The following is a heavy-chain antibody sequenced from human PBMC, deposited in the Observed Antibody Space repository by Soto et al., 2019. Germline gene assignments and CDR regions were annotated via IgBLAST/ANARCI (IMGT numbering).Heavy chain of an antibody. CDR1: GDSISVGYY. Sequence: QVQLQESGPGLVKPSQTLSLTCTVSGDSISVGYYWSWIRQHPGKGLEWIGYVSPSGTTYYNPSLQSRVSISTDTSKNPFSLEVSSVTAADTAVYYCARDRGSYGMDVWGQGTTVTVSS. CDR3: ARDRGSYGMDV. J-gene: IGHJ6*02. V-gene: IGHV4-31*03. CDR2: VSPSGTT.